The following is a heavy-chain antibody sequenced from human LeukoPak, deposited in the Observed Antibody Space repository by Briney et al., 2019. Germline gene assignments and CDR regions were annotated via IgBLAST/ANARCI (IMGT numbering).Heavy chain of an antibody. CDR2: ISAYNGNT. CDR3: AAHYYDSSGYRTIDY. J-gene: IGHJ4*02. CDR1: GYTFTSYG. D-gene: IGHD3-22*01. Sequence: ASVKVSCKASGYTFTSYGISWVRQAPGQGLEWMGWISAYNGNTNYAQKLQGRVTMTTDTSTSTAYMELRSLRSDDTAVYYCAAHYYDSSGYRTIDYWGQGTLVTVSS. V-gene: IGHV1-18*01.